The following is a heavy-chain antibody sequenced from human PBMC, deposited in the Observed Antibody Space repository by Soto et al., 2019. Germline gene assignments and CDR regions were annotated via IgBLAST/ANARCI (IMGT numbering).Heavy chain of an antibody. CDR3: ARERGNYRYFDS. V-gene: IGHV1-18*01. CDR2: INTHNGNT. J-gene: IGHJ4*02. D-gene: IGHD3-16*02. Sequence: QVQLVQSEAEVKKPGASVKVSCKASGYTFTDYGITWVRQAPGQGLEWMGWINTHNGNTKYAQRLQGRVTMTTDTSTNTAYMEPRSLRSDDTAVYYCARERGNYRYFDSWGQGTLVTVSS. CDR1: GYTFTDYG.